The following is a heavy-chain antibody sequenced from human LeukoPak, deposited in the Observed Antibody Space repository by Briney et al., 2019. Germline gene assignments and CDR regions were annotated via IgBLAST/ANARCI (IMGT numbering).Heavy chain of an antibody. D-gene: IGHD2-21*02. CDR1: GRFISSYY. J-gene: IGHJ2*01. CDR3: ARQGGDFWYFDL. CDR2: IYYSGST. Sequence: PSDTLSLTCTVSGRFISSYYWRWLRQPAGKGLEWIGYIYYSGSTNYNPSLKSRLTISVDPSKNQLSLKLSSVTAADTAVYYCARQGGDFWYFDLWGRGTLVTVSS. V-gene: IGHV4-59*08.